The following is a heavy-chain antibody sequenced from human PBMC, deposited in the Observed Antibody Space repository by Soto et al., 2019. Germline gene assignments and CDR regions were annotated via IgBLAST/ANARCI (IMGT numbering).Heavy chain of an antibody. CDR3: AMVDVYVTPSPQDV. CDR2: INTYNGNT. Sequence: QVQLVQSGAEVKNPGASVKVSCKASGYTFTRYGIGWARQAPGQGLGWMGWINTYNGNTNYAQNVQGRVTLTTDTPTSTADMELRSLRSNYTAIYYCAMVDVYVTPSPQDVWGQGTTVIVSS. V-gene: IGHV1-18*01. D-gene: IGHD3-16*01. J-gene: IGHJ6*02. CDR1: GYTFTRYG.